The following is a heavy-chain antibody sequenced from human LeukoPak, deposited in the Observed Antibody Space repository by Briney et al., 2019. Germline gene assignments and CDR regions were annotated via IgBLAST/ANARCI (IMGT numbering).Heavy chain of an antibody. J-gene: IGHJ4*02. CDR2: ISGSGDRT. Sequence: GGSLRLSCAASGFTFSGFVMSWVRQAPGKGLEWVSGISGSGDRTYYADSVKGRFTISRDNSKNTLYLQMNSLRAEDTAVYYCAKRNPTYCSSTSCYSYWGQGTLVTVSS. V-gene: IGHV3-23*01. D-gene: IGHD2-2*01. CDR1: GFTFSGFV. CDR3: AKRNPTYCSSTSCYSY.